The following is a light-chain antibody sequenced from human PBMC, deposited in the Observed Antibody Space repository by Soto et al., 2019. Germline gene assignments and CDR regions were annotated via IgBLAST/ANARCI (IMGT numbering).Light chain of an antibody. Sequence: QSALTQPASASGSPGQSITISCTGTSRHIGGYNHVSWYQQHPGKAPKFMIYDVSNRPSGVSNRFSGSKSGNTASLTISGLQAEDEADYYCSSYTTSNTRQIVFGTGTKVTVL. CDR1: SRHIGGYNH. CDR2: DVS. J-gene: IGLJ1*01. V-gene: IGLV2-14*01. CDR3: SSYTTSNTRQIV.